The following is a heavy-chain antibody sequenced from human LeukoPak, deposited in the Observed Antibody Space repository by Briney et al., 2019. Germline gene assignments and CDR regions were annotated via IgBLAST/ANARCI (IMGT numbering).Heavy chain of an antibody. V-gene: IGHV4-34*01. CDR1: GGSFSRYY. J-gene: IGHJ4*03. D-gene: IGHD5-24*01. Sequence: PSETLCLTCAVYGGSFSRYYWSWIRHCPGKGLEWISEIYQGGDTNYNTSVKSRVTISVDTSKNQFSLKVRSLSAADTAVYYCARGATISETGYFVFWGQGTPVTDCS. CDR2: IYQGGDT. CDR3: ARGATISETGYFVF.